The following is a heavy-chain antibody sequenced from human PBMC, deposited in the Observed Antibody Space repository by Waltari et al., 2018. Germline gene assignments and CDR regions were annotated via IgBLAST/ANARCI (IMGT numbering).Heavy chain of an antibody. D-gene: IGHD6-13*01. Sequence: QVELQESGPGLVKASETLSLTCTVSGGSISTYYWSWIRQPPGKGLEYIGYVYYTGTTNYNPSLKNRVTISLDTSKNQFSLKVNSVTAADTAVYYCARADSSTAYFYYYMEVWGRGTTVSVSS. CDR1: GGSISTYY. V-gene: IGHV4-59*01. J-gene: IGHJ6*03. CDR3: ARADSSTAYFYYYMEV. CDR2: VYYTGTT.